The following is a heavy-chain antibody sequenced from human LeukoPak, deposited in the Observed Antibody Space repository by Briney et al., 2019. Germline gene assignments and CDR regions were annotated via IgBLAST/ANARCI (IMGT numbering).Heavy chain of an antibody. D-gene: IGHD6-19*01. Sequence: SETLSLTCTVSGGSISSYYWSWIRQPPGKGLECIGYIYYSGSTNYNPSLKSRVTISVDTSKNQFSLKLSSVTAADTAVYYCARHAYSSGWYFDYWGQGTLVTVSS. J-gene: IGHJ4*02. V-gene: IGHV4-59*08. CDR2: IYYSGST. CDR3: ARHAYSSGWYFDY. CDR1: GGSISSYY.